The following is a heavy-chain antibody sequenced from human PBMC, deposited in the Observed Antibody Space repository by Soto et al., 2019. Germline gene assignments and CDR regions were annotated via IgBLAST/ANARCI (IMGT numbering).Heavy chain of an antibody. CDR3: VRDHVTPGLYFDK. V-gene: IGHV3-7*01. Sequence: EVQLVESGGDLVQPGGSLRLSCSASGFAFSAHWMTWVRQTPGKGLEWVANISPEGSTKYYVDSAKGRFTISRDNAKNLLYLQMNSRTVGDTAVYSCVRDHVTPGLYFDKWGQGTLVTVSS. D-gene: IGHD2-8*02. CDR2: ISPEGSTK. CDR1: GFAFSAHW. J-gene: IGHJ4*02.